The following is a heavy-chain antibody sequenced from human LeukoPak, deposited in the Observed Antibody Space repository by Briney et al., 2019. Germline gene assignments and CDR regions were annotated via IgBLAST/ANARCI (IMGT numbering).Heavy chain of an antibody. CDR1: GFAFSRHG. V-gene: IGHV3-30*02. Sequence: GGSLRLSCAASGFAFSRHGIHWVRQAPGKGLEWVAFIPYDGSNKFYADSVKGRFTISRDNSKNTLSLQMNSLRAEDTAVYYCAKGVGGSANYYYMDVWGKGTTVTVSS. D-gene: IGHD3-10*01. CDR3: AKGVGGSANYYYMDV. J-gene: IGHJ6*03. CDR2: IPYDGSNK.